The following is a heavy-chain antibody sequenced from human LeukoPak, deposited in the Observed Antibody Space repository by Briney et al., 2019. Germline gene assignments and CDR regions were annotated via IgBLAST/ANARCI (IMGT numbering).Heavy chain of an antibody. J-gene: IGHJ4*02. D-gene: IGHD2-15*01. CDR2: IRQDGSEK. Sequence: GGSLRLSCAASGFTFSSYWMIWVRQAPGKGLEWVANIRQDGSEKYYVASVRGRFSISRDNAKNSLYLQMNRLRPEDAAVYYCAKAPVTTCRGAFCYPFDYWGLGTLVTVSS. V-gene: IGHV3-7*03. CDR1: GFTFSSYW. CDR3: AKAPVTTCRGAFCYPFDY.